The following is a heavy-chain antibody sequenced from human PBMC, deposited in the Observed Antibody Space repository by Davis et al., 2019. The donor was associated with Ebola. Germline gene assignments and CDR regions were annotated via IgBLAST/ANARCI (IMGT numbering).Heavy chain of an antibody. CDR3: ARGWDYYYYMDV. V-gene: IGHV4-34*01. CDR2: INHSGST. D-gene: IGHD7-27*01. J-gene: IGHJ6*03. CDR1: GGSFSGYY. Sequence: SETLSLTCAVYGGSFSGYYWSWIRQPPGKGLEWIGEINHSGSTNYNPSLKSRVTISVDTSKNQFSLKLSSVTAADTAVYYCARGWDYYYYMDVWGKGTTVTVSS.